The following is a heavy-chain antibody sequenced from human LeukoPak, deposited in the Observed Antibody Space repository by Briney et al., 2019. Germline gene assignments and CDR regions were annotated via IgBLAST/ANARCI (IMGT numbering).Heavy chain of an antibody. V-gene: IGHV3-21*01. CDR2: ISDDSNYI. CDR3: TTSPSRSPFHI. CDR1: GFTFSSYS. Sequence: PGGSLRLSCADSGFTFSSYSMHWVRQAPGEGLQWVSSISDDSNYIFYADSVKGRFTISRDNAKNSLSLQMNSLRAEDTALYYCTTSPSRSPFHIWGQGTMVTVSS. J-gene: IGHJ3*02.